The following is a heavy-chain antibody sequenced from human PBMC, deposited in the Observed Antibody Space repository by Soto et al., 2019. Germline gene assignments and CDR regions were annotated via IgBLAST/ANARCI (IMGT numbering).Heavy chain of an antibody. J-gene: IGHJ3*02. D-gene: IGHD2-2*01. V-gene: IGHV1-69*01. CDR2: IIPIFGTA. CDR1: GGTFSSYA. CDR3: ARGRRLYCSSTSCYGAFDI. Sequence: QVQLVQSGAEVKKPGSSVKVSCKASGGTFSSYAISWVRQAPGQGLEWMGGIIPIFGTANYAQKFQGRVTITADESTSTAYMELSSLRSEDTAVYYCARGRRLYCSSTSCYGAFDIWGQGTMVTVSS.